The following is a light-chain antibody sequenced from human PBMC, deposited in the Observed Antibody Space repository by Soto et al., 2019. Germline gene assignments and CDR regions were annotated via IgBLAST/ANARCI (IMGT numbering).Light chain of an antibody. CDR2: VNSDGSH. V-gene: IGLV4-69*01. CDR1: SEHSSFA. CDR3: QTWGTGMQV. J-gene: IGLJ3*02. Sequence: QPVLTQSPSASASPGASVKLTCTLSSEHSSFAIAWHQQQPEKGPRYLMKVNSDGSHIKGDGIPDRFSGSSSGAERYLTISSRQSEDEADYYCQTWGTGMQVFGGGTKLTVL.